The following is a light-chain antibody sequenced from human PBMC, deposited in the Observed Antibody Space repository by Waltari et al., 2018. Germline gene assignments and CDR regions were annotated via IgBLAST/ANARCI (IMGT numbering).Light chain of an antibody. V-gene: IGKV1-39*01. CDR1: QSISGS. Sequence: DIQMTQSPSPLSASVGDIVTISCRASQSISGSLNWYQQKPGKAPNLLIYRASNLNTGVPSRCSGRGSGTDFTLTISSLQPEDFAVYFCQQSFNAPWTFGQGTKVEMK. J-gene: IGKJ1*01. CDR2: RAS. CDR3: QQSFNAPWT.